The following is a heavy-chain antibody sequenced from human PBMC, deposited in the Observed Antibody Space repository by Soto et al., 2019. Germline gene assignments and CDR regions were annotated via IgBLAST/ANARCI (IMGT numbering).Heavy chain of an antibody. CDR1: GYSFTNYW. D-gene: IGHD3-16*01. J-gene: IGHJ6*02. V-gene: IGHV5-51*01. CDR2: IYPGDSDT. CDR3: GGSIFYYGMDV. Sequence: GESLKISCTASGYSFTNYWIGWVRQMPGKGPEWMGIIYPGDSDTRYSPSFQGQVTISADKSTSTAYLLWSSLKASDTAIYFCGGSIFYYGMDVWGQGTTVTVSS.